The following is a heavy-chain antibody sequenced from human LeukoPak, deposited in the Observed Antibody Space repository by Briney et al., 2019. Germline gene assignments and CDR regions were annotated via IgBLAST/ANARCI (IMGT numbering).Heavy chain of an antibody. J-gene: IGHJ4*02. D-gene: IGHD4-23*01. V-gene: IGHV4-38-2*02. Sequence: PSETLSLTCAVSGYSISSGYHWGWIRQPPGEGLEWIASANSGGASYNPSLKSRATISLDTSNNQFSLELRSVTAADTAAYYCARDLGSGGNSDYWGQGTLVTVSS. CDR3: ARDLGSGGNSDY. CDR1: GYSISSGYH. CDR2: ANSGGA.